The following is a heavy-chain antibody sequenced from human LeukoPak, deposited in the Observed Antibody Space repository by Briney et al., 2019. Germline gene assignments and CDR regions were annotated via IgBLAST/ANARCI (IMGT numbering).Heavy chain of an antibody. CDR3: ARVGSGWLSKRDYFDY. Sequence: PGGSLRLSCEASGFNFGTHAMHWVRQAPGKRLEFVSAISSNGASTYYASSVKGRFTMSRDNSKNTLSLQMDTLRAEDMAVYYFARVGSGWLSKRDYFDYWGQGTLVTVSS. J-gene: IGHJ4*02. CDR2: ISSNGAST. V-gene: IGHV3-64*01. CDR1: GFNFGTHA. D-gene: IGHD6-19*01.